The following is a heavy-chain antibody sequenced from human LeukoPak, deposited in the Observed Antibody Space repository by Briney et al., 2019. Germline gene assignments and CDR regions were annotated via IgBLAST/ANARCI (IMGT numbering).Heavy chain of an antibody. Sequence: GGSLRLSCPPSGFTVSSYSMKWARQARGKGREWGSYISSSSSTIYYVDSVKGRFTISRDNAKNSLYLKLSSLRAEDTAVYYCGSLLGMGGSDFDYWGQGTLVTVSS. D-gene: IGHD7-27*01. V-gene: IGHV3-48*01. J-gene: IGHJ4*02. CDR3: GSLLGMGGSDFDY. CDR2: ISSSSSTI. CDR1: GFTVSSYS.